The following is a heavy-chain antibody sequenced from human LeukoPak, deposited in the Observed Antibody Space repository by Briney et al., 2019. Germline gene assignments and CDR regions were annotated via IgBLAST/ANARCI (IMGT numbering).Heavy chain of an antibody. CDR3: ARRGRGGGFDY. J-gene: IGHJ4*02. V-gene: IGHV4-59*12. CDR1: GGSISSYY. Sequence: PSETLSLTCTVSGGSISSYYWSWIRQPPGKGLEWIGYIYYSGSTNYNPSLKSRVTISVDTSKNQFSLKLSSVTAADTAVYYCARRGRGGGFDYWGQGTLVTVSS. CDR2: IYYSGST. D-gene: IGHD3-10*01.